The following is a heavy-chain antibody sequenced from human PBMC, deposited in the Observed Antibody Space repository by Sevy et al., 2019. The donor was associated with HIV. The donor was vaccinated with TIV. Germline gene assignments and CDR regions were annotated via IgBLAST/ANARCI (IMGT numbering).Heavy chain of an antibody. CDR1: GFTFSSYA. CDR2: ISYDGGNK. CDR3: ARDIVVVVAATDAHRGGQFDY. D-gene: IGHD2-15*01. V-gene: IGHV3-30-3*01. Sequence: GGSLRLSCAASGFTFSSYAMHWVRQAPGKGLEWVAVISYDGGNKYYADSVKGRFTISRDNSKNTLYLQMNSLIAEDTAVYYCARDIVVVVAATDAHRGGQFDYWGQGTLVTVSS. J-gene: IGHJ4*02.